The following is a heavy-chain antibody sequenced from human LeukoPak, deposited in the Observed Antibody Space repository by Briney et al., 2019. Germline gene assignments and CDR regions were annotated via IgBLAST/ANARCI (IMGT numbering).Heavy chain of an antibody. V-gene: IGHV4-59*12. CDR3: ARELTTVTTEKEKQVPSGIDP. J-gene: IGHJ5*02. CDR1: GGSISSYY. CDR2: IYYSGST. Sequence: SETLSLTRTVSGGSISSYYWSWIRQPPGKGLEWIGYIYYSGSTNYNPSLKSRVTISVDTSKNQFSLKLSSVTAADTAVYYCARELTTVTTEKEKQVPSGIDPWGQGTLVTVSS. D-gene: IGHD4-17*01.